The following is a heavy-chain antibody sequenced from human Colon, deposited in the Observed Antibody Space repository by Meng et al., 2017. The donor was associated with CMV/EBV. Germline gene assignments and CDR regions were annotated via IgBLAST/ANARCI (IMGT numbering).Heavy chain of an antibody. D-gene: IGHD3-3*01. CDR2: ISYDGSNK. Sequence: GESLKISCAASGFTFSSYTMHWVRQAPGKGLEWVAVISYDGSNKYYADSVKGRFTISRDNSKNTLYLQMNSLRAEDTAVYYCARDGAYYDFWSGYSVWGQGTRVTVSS. CDR3: ARDGAYYDFWSGYSV. V-gene: IGHV3-30-3*01. CDR1: GFTFSSYT. J-gene: IGHJ4*02.